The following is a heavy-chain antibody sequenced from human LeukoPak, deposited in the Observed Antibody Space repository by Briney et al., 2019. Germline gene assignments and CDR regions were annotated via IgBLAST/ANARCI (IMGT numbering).Heavy chain of an antibody. V-gene: IGHV4-4*08. CDR2: IYTSGST. J-gene: IGHJ3*02. Sequence: SESLSLTCTVSGASISTYFWSWIRQPPGKGLEWIGYIYTSGSTNYNPSLKSRVTISVDTAKNHVSLKLSSVTAPGTAMYYCARQVYRSPYAFDIWGQGTVVTVSS. D-gene: IGHD6-13*01. CDR3: ARQVYRSPYAFDI. CDR1: GASISTYF.